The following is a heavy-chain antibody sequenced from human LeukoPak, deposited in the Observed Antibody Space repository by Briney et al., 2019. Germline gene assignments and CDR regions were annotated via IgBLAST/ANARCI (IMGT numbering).Heavy chain of an antibody. CDR3: ARWTGLNYDFWSGRNWFDP. CDR1: GGTFSSYA. V-gene: IGHV1-69*01. Sequence: GSSVKVSCKASGGTFSSYAISWLRRAPGQGLEWMGGIIPIFGTANYAQKFQGRVTITADESTSTAYMELSSLRSEDTAVYYCARWTGLNYDFWSGRNWFDPWGQGTLVTVSS. CDR2: IIPIFGTA. D-gene: IGHD3-3*01. J-gene: IGHJ5*02.